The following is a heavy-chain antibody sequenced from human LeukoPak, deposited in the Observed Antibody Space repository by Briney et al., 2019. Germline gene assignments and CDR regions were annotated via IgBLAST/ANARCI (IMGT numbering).Heavy chain of an antibody. Sequence: SETLSLTCAVYGGSFSGYYWSWIRQPPGKGLEWIGEINHSGSTNYNPSLKSRVTISVDTSKNQFPLKLSSVTAANTAVYYCARGPYSSSWLTWGQGTLVTVSS. J-gene: IGHJ5*02. CDR1: GGSFSGYY. CDR3: ARGPYSSSWLT. V-gene: IGHV4-34*01. CDR2: INHSGST. D-gene: IGHD6-13*01.